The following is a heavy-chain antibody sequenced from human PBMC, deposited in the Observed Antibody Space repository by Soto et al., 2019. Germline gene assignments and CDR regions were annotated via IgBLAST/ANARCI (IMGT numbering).Heavy chain of an antibody. Sequence: QVQLQQWGAGLLKPSETLSLTCAVYSGSFSVYYWSWIRQPPGKGLEWIGEINQSGSTNYNPSLKSRVTISLDTSKNQFSLKLSSVTPADTAVYYCAKGGGSLWSWGQGTLVTVSS. CDR2: INQSGST. CDR1: SGSFSVYY. V-gene: IGHV4-34*01. CDR3: AKGGGSLWS. D-gene: IGHD3-10*01. J-gene: IGHJ5*02.